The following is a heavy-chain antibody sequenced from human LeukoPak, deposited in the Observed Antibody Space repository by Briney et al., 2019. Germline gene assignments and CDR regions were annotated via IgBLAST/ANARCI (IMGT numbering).Heavy chain of an antibody. Sequence: GESLKISCKGFGYSFSNYWIGWVRQMPGKGPEWMGIIYPGDSDTRYSPSFQGQVTISADKSIGTAYLQWSSLKASDTAMYYCARLYGSYVDYWGQGTLLTVSS. J-gene: IGHJ4*02. CDR1: GYSFSNYW. CDR2: IYPGDSDT. CDR3: ARLYGSYVDY. V-gene: IGHV5-51*01. D-gene: IGHD5-18*01.